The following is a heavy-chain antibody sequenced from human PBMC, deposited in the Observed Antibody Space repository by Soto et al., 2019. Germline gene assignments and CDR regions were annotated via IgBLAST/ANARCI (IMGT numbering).Heavy chain of an antibody. D-gene: IGHD3-3*01. Sequence: QPGGSLRLSCAASGFTVSSNYMSWVRQAPGKGLEWVSVIYSGGSTYYADSVKGRFTISRDNSKNTLYLQMNSLRAEDTAVYYCARWGTYYDFWSGYPYYGMDVWGQGTTVTVS. V-gene: IGHV3-53*01. CDR1: GFTVSSNY. CDR2: IYSGGST. CDR3: ARWGTYYDFWSGYPYYGMDV. J-gene: IGHJ6*02.